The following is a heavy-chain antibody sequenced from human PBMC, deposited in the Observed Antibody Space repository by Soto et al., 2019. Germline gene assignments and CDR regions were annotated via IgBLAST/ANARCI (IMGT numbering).Heavy chain of an antibody. CDR1: GYTFTGYY. CDR3: AREENHYYYYYGMDV. Sequence: GASVKVSCKASGYTFTGYYMHCVRQAPGQGLEWMGWINPNSGGTNYAQKFQGWVTMTRDTSISTAYMELSRLRSDDTAVYYCAREENHYYYYYGMDVWGQGTTVTVSS. V-gene: IGHV1-2*04. J-gene: IGHJ6*02. CDR2: INPNSGGT.